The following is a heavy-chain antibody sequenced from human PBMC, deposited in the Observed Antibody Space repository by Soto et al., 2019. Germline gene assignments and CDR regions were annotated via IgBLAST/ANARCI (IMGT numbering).Heavy chain of an antibody. CDR3: ARDSGYTFGSLNY. D-gene: IGHD5-18*01. CDR1: GYTFTDYA. CDR2: MNAGGGHT. Sequence: HVELVQSGADVKKPGASVTISCKASGYTFTDYALHWVRQAPGQRLEWMGWMNAGGGHTLYSQKFHGRITITRDTSASTAYMELNSLKSEDTAIYYCARDSGYTFGSLNYWGAGTLVTVSS. V-gene: IGHV1-3*01. J-gene: IGHJ4*02.